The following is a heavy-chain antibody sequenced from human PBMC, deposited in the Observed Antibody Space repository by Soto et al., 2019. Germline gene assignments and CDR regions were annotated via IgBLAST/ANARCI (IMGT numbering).Heavy chain of an antibody. D-gene: IGHD4-17*01. CDR1: GFTFSGSA. CDR2: IRSKANNYAT. Sequence: EVQLVASGGGLVQPGGSLKLSCAVSGFTFSGSAMHWVRQASGTGLEWVGRIRSKANNYATAYAASVKGRFTISRDESKNTAYLQMNSLKSEDTAVYYCTRGYGDYVRDYWGQGTLVTVSS. J-gene: IGHJ4*02. CDR3: TRGYGDYVRDY. V-gene: IGHV3-73*01.